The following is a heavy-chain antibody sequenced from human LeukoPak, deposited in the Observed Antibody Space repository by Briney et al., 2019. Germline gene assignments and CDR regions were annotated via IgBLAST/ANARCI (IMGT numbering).Heavy chain of an antibody. D-gene: IGHD3-10*02. CDR1: GYTFTNYD. J-gene: IGHJ5*02. Sequence: ASVKLSCKASGYTFTNYDINWVRQTAGQGLEWMGWMNPHSGDTGYAQKFQGRVTMTRNTSITTAYMELSSLTSEDTAVYYCARAPDNYVHWFYPWGQGTLISVSS. CDR3: ARAPDNYVHWFYP. CDR2: MNPHSGDT. V-gene: IGHV1-8*02.